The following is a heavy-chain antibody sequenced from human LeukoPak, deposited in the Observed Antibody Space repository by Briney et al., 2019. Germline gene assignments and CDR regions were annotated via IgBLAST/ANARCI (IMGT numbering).Heavy chain of an antibody. CDR2: INWNGGGT. CDR3: AKHLTATNTYIFFGLDV. Sequence: GGSLRLSCAATGYSFKDYGMHWVRQPPGKGLEWVSAINWNGGGTDYADSVKGRFTIFRDNAKNSLYLQLSSLRLEDTALYYCAKHLTATNTYIFFGLDVWGQGTSVTVS. CDR1: GYSFKDYG. J-gene: IGHJ6*02. V-gene: IGHV3-9*01. D-gene: IGHD1-26*01.